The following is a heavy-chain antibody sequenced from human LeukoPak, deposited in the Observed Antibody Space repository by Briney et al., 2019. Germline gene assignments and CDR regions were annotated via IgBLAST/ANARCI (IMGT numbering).Heavy chain of an antibody. CDR1: GFTVSSNY. D-gene: IGHD1-14*01. Sequence: GGSLRLSCAASGFTVSSNYMSWVRQAPGKGLEWVSVIYSGGSTYYADSVKGRFTISRDNSKNTLYLQMNSLRAEDTAVYYCARGRPIRRNLGSFDYWGQGTLVTVSS. V-gene: IGHV3-66*01. CDR3: ARGRPIRRNLGSFDY. CDR2: IYSGGST. J-gene: IGHJ4*02.